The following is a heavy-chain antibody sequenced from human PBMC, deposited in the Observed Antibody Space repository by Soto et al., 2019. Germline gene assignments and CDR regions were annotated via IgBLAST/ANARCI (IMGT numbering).Heavy chain of an antibody. J-gene: IGHJ6*02. CDR3: ARDVDTALGGMDV. V-gene: IGHV3-30-3*01. Sequence: PGGSLRLSCAASGFTFSSYAMHWVRQAPGKGLEWVAVISYDGSNKYYADSVKGRFTISRDNSKNTLYLQMNSLRAEDTAVYYCARDVDTALGGMDVWGQGTTVTVSS. CDR1: GFTFSSYA. CDR2: ISYDGSNK. D-gene: IGHD5-18*01.